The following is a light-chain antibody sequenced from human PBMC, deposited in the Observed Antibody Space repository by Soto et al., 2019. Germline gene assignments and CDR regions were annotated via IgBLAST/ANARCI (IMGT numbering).Light chain of an antibody. J-gene: IGKJ1*01. CDR3: QQCFWHWT. CDR2: DAS. Sequence: DIQMTQSPSTLSASVGDRVTITCRASQTIGTALSCYQQTPGKATNLLISDASTLESGVPSRFGGSASGTEFTISITSLQPDDLATYCCQQCFWHWTFGQGTKVDIK. CDR1: QTIGTA. V-gene: IGKV1-5*01.